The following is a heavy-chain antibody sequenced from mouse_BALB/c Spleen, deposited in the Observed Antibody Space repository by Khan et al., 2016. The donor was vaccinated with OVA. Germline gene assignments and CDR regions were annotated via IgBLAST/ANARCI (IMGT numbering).Heavy chain of an antibody. CDR3: ARDVGRGLIDY. CDR1: GYSITSDFA. V-gene: IGHV3-2*02. D-gene: IGHD3-1*01. CDR2: ISYSGSI. Sequence: EVQLQESGPGLVKPSQSLSLTCTVTGYSITSDFAWNWIRQFPGNKLEWMGYISYSGSISYNPSLKSRISITRDTSKNQFFLQLNSVTTEDTATYYWARDVGRGLIDYWGQGTAVTVSS. J-gene: IGHJ4*01.